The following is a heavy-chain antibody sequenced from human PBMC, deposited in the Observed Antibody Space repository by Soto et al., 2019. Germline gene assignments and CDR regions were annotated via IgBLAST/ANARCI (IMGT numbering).Heavy chain of an antibody. CDR3: VRQGIGNLHGLVDV. V-gene: IGHV4-39*01. CDR2: ISYSGST. CDR1: GGSISSITYY. J-gene: IGHJ6*02. Sequence: SETLSLTCTVSGGSISSITYYWGWVRQPPGKGLEWIGNISYSGSTYYNPSLKSRVTISVDTSKNQFSLNLNSVTAADTAVYYCVRQGIGNLHGLVDVWGRGTTVTVSS. D-gene: IGHD3-10*01.